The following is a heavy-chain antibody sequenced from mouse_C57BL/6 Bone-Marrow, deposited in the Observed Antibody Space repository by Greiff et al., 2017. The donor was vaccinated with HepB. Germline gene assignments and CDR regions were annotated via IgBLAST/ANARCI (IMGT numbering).Heavy chain of an antibody. D-gene: IGHD1-1*01. CDR1: GYTFTSYW. V-gene: IGHV1-53*01. CDR2: INPSNGGT. CDR3: AREGGLYYYGSSYHLDY. Sequence: VQLKQSGTELVKPGASVKLSCKASGYTFTSYWMHWVKQRPGQGLEWIGNINPSNGGTNYNEKFKSKATLTVDKSSSTAYMQLSSLTSEDSAVYYCAREGGLYYYGSSYHLDYWGQGTTLTVSS. J-gene: IGHJ2*01.